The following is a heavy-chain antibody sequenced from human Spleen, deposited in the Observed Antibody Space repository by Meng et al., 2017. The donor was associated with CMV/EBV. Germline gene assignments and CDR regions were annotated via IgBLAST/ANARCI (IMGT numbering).Heavy chain of an antibody. J-gene: IGHJ4*02. D-gene: IGHD3-22*01. CDR2: IYASGET. CDR3: ARGAYYYDNSDFGHGF. V-gene: IGHV4-4*07. Sequence: GPGMVKPFETLSLTGCVLGRTISRSVCIWFRQPAGKGVEWIGRIYASGETNFTPSLKSPLTMSVDTAQNQLSLNLRSVTAADTAVYYCARGAYYYDNSDFGHGFWGQGTLVTVSS. CDR1: GRTISRSV.